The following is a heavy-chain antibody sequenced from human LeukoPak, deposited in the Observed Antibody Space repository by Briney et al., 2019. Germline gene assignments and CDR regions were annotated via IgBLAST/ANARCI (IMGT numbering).Heavy chain of an antibody. CDR2: IKQDGSEK. V-gene: IGHV3-7*05. D-gene: IGHD4-23*01. J-gene: IGHJ6*02. CDR1: GFTFSSYW. Sequence: GESLRLSCAASGFTFSSYWMSWVRQAPGKGLEWVANIKQDGSEKYYVDSVKGRFTISRDNAKNSLYLQMNSLRAEDTAVYYCARDQERWYTSYYYGMDVWGQGTTVTVSS. CDR3: ARDQERWYTSYYYGMDV.